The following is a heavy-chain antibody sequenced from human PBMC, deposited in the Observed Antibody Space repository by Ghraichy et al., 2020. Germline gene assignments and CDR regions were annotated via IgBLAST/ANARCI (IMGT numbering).Heavy chain of an antibody. J-gene: IGHJ5*02. Sequence: ASVKVSCKPSGYTFTDYYIYWVRQAPGQGHEWMGWINPNSGGTYYAEKFQGRVTMTRDTSISTAYMELSRLTSDDAAVYYCARDKSGSYEAWGQGTLVTVSS. CDR3: ARDKSGSYEA. CDR1: GYTFTDYY. D-gene: IGHD1-26*01. V-gene: IGHV1-2*02. CDR2: INPNSGGT.